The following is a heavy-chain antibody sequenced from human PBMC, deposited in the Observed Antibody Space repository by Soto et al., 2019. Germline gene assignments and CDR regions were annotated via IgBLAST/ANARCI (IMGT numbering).Heavy chain of an antibody. Sequence: PSETLSLTCTVSGGSISSNYWTWTRQPPGKGLEWIGYVYNSGSTSYNPSLKSRVTISEDTSKSQFSLKVNSMTAADTAVYYCARYRREAVAGYTLDNWGQGILVTVSS. CDR1: GGSISSNY. D-gene: IGHD6-13*01. CDR2: VYNSGST. CDR3: ARYRREAVAGYTLDN. V-gene: IGHV4-59*01. J-gene: IGHJ4*02.